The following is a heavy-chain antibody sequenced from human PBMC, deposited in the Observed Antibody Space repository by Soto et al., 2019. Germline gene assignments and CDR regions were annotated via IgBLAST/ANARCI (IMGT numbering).Heavy chain of an antibody. CDR2: INPNSGGT. V-gene: IGHV1-2*04. CDR3: ARERYSSGWLPYYYYYGMDV. J-gene: IGHJ6*02. Sequence: ASVKVSCKASGYTFTGYYTHWVRQAPGQGLEWMGWINPNSGGTNYAQKFQGWVTMTRDTSISTAYMELSRLRSDDTAVYYCARERYSSGWLPYYYYYGMDVWGQGTTVTVSS. CDR1: GYTFTGYY. D-gene: IGHD6-19*01.